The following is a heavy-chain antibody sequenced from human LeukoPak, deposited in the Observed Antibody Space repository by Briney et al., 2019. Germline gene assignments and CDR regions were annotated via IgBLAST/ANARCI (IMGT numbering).Heavy chain of an antibody. D-gene: IGHD1-26*01. V-gene: IGHV3-33*01. J-gene: IGHJ4*02. CDR3: ARDYTGSYYFDY. CDR2: IWYDGSNR. Sequence: SGGSLRLSCAASGFTFSTYGMHWVRQAPGKGLEWVAVIWYDGSNRFYADSVKGRFTISRDNSKNTLYLQMNSLRAEDTAVYYCARDYTGSYYFDYWGQGTLVTVSS. CDR1: GFTFSTYG.